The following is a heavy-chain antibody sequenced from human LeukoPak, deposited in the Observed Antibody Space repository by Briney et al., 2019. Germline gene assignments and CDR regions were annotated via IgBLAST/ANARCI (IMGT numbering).Heavy chain of an antibody. CDR1: GDTFSSYA. V-gene: IGHV1-69*05. CDR3: ARDYYYYMDV. CDR2: IIPIFGTT. J-gene: IGHJ6*03. Sequence: ASVKVSCKASGDTFSSYAISWVRQAPGQGLEWMGGIIPIFGTTNYAQKFQGRVTITTDESTSTAYMEPSSLRSEDTAVYYGARDYYYYMDVWGKGTTVTVSS.